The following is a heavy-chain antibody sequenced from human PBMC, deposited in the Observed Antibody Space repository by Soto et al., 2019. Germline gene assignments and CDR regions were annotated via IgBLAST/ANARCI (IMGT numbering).Heavy chain of an antibody. CDR1: GYSFTSYW. V-gene: IGHV5-51*01. Sequence: GESLTISCKGSGYSFTSYWIGWVRQMPGKGLEWMGIIYPGDSDTRYSPSFQGQVTISADKSISTAYLQWSSLKASDTAMYYCARHVDFDPEAYYYYYYMDVWGKGTTVTVSS. CDR2: IYPGDSDT. CDR3: ARHVDFDPEAYYYYYYMDV. D-gene: IGHD3-9*01. J-gene: IGHJ6*03.